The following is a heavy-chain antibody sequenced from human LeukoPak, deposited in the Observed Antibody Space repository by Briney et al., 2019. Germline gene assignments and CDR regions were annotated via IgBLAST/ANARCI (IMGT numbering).Heavy chain of an antibody. CDR2: IGVVGNT. CDR1: RCTFSSYD. J-gene: IGHJ4*02. Sequence: PGGSLRLSCAASRCTFSSYDMHWVRQATGKGLEWVSAIGVVGNTFYSASVTGRFTISRENTKNSLYLLVSSLRAEDTAVYYCARQNTPHGNFDYWGQGTLATASA. CDR3: ARQNTPHGNFDY. V-gene: IGHV3-13*01. D-gene: IGHD1-26*01.